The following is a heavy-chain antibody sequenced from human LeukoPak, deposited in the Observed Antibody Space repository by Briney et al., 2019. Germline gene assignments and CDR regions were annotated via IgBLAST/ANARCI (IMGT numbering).Heavy chain of an antibody. J-gene: IGHJ6*03. CDR2: IYPGDSDT. D-gene: IGHD1-14*01. CDR3: ARHSLKSWTTENYYYYYYMDV. Sequence: GESLKISCKGSGYSFTSYWIGWVRQMPGKGLEWMGTIYPGDSDTRYSPSFQGQVTISADKSISTAYLQWSSLKASDTAMYYCARHSLKSWTTENYYYYYYMDVWGKGTTVTVSS. V-gene: IGHV5-51*01. CDR1: GYSFTSYW.